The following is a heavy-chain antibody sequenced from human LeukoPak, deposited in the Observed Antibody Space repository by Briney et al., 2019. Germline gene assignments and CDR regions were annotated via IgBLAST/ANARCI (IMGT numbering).Heavy chain of an antibody. J-gene: IGHJ6*02. V-gene: IGHV3-74*01. Sequence: GGSLRLSCAASGFTFSSYWMHWVRQAPGKGLVWVSRINSDGSSTSYADSVKGRFTISRDNAKNTLYLQMNSLRAEDTAVYYCARGHYDSSGHSDYYYYYGMDVWGQGTTVTVSS. D-gene: IGHD3-22*01. CDR3: ARGHYDSSGHSDYYYYYGMDV. CDR2: INSDGSST. CDR1: GFTFSSYW.